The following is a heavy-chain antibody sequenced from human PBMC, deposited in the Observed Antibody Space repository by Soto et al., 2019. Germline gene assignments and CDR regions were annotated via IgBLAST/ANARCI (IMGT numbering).Heavy chain of an antibody. J-gene: IGHJ4*02. Sequence: GGSLRLSCAASGFTFSSYAMSWVRQAPGKGLEWVSAISGSGGSTYYADSGKGRFTISRDNSKNTLYLQINSLRAEDTAVYYCAKVDYDYVWGSYRPYYFDYWGQGTLVTVSS. CDR2: ISGSGGST. CDR1: GFTFSSYA. V-gene: IGHV3-23*01. D-gene: IGHD3-16*02. CDR3: AKVDYDYVWGSYRPYYFDY.